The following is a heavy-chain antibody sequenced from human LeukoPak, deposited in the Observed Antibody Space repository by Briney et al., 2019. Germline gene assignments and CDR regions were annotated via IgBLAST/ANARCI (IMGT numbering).Heavy chain of an antibody. CDR2: IYYSGST. CDR3: ARAAVVAAPIDY. J-gene: IGHJ4*02. V-gene: IGHV4-59*12. Sequence: PSETLSLTCTVSGGSISSYYWSWIRQPPGKGLEWIGYIYYSGSTNYNPSLKSRVTISVDTSKNQFSLKLSSVTAADTAVYYCARAAVVAAPIDYWGQGTLVTVSS. D-gene: IGHD2-15*01. CDR1: GGSISSYY.